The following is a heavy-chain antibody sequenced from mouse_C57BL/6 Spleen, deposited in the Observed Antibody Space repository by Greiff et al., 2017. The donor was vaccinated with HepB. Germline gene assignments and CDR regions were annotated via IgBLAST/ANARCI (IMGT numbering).Heavy chain of an antibody. Sequence: EVMLVESGGGLVKPGGSLKLSCAASGFTFSDYGMHWVRQAPEKGLEWVAYISSGSSTIYYADTVKGRFTISRDNAKNTLFLQMTSLRSEDTAMYYCANYYGSLYAMDYWGQGTSVTVSS. CDR3: ANYYGSLYAMDY. D-gene: IGHD1-1*01. CDR1: GFTFSDYG. J-gene: IGHJ4*01. CDR2: ISSGSSTI. V-gene: IGHV5-17*01.